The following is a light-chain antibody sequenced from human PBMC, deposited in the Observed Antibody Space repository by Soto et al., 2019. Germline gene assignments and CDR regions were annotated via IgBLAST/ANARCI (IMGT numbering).Light chain of an antibody. CDR3: SSYTRSSSVL. J-gene: IGLJ2*01. CDR2: EVR. Sequence: QSALTQPASVSGSPGQSITISCTGTSSDVGYYNYVSWYQQHPGKAPKVLIYEVRNRPSGASSRFSGSKSGNTVFLTISGLQPEDEADYYCSSYTRSSSVLFGGGTKLTVL. CDR1: SSDVGYYNY. V-gene: IGLV2-14*01.